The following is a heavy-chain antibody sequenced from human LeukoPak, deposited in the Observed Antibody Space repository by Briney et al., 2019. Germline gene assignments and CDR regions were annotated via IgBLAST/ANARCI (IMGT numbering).Heavy chain of an antibody. D-gene: IGHD3-10*01. V-gene: IGHV4-31*11. CDR1: GGSFSGYY. J-gene: IGHJ4*02. CDR2: IYYSGST. Sequence: SETLSLTCAVYGGSFSGYYWSWIRQHPGKGLEWIGYIYYSGSTYYNPSLKSRVTISVDTSKNQFSLKLSSVTAADTAVCYCARVVRYGSVADGHHQYYFDYWGQGTLVTVSS. CDR3: ARVVRYGSVADGHHQYYFDY.